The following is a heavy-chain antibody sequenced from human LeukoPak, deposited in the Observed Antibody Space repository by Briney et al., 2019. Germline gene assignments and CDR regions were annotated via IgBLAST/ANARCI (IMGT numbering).Heavy chain of an antibody. D-gene: IGHD3-9*01. CDR1: GGTFSSYA. J-gene: IGHJ4*02. V-gene: IGHV1-69*13. CDR3: ATGGDILTGSHSYYFDY. CDR2: IIPIFGTA. Sequence: ASVKVSCKASGGTFSSYAISWVRQAPGQGLEWMGGIIPIFGTANYAQKFQGRVTITADESTSTAYMELSSLRSEDTAVYYCATGGDILTGSHSYYFDYWGQGTLVTVSS.